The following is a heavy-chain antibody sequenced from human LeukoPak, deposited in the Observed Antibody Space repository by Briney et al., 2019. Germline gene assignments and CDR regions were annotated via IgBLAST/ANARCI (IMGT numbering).Heavy chain of an antibody. CDR3: AKAHISGWYYFDY. Sequence: PGRSLRLSCAASGFTFSSYAMHWVRQAPGKGLEWLAVISYDGSSTYYADPVKGRFTISRDSSKNTLYLQMNSLRAEDTAVYYCAKAHISGWYYFDYWGQGTLVTVSS. CDR2: ISYDGSST. V-gene: IGHV3-30*04. CDR1: GFTFSSYA. J-gene: IGHJ4*02. D-gene: IGHD6-19*01.